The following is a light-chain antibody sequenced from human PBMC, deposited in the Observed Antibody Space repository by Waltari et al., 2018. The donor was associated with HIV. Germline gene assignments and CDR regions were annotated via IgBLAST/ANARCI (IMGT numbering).Light chain of an antibody. V-gene: IGLV2-14*01. CDR2: EVS. CDR1: SSDVGSFNF. J-gene: IGLJ2*01. CDR3: SSYRRDSTQV. Sequence: QSALTQPASVSGSPGQSITISCTGSSSDVGSFNFVSWYQQYPGKAPKLVIFEVSKRPSGVSSLFSGSKSGHTASLTISGLQAEDEADYHCSSYRRDSTQVFGGGTKLTVL.